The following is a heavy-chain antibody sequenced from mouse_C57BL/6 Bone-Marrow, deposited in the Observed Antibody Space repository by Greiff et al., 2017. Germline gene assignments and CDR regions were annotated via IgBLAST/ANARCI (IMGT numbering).Heavy chain of an antibody. D-gene: IGHD1-1*02. CDR2: IYPRSGNT. CDR1: GYTFTSYG. J-gene: IGHJ2*01. V-gene: IGHV1-81*01. Sequence: VQLQESGAELARPGASVTLSCKASGYTFTSYGLSWVKQRTGQGLEWIGEIYPRSGNTYYNAQFKGKATLTADKTSSTAYMELRGLTSEDSAVYFWARGVGAYYFDYWGQGTTLTVSS. CDR3: ARGVGAYYFDY.